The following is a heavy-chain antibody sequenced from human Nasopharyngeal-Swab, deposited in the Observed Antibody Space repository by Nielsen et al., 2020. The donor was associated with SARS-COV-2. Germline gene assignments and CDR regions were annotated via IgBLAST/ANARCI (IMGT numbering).Heavy chain of an antibody. CDR2: ISSSSSYI. CDR3: ASHPASSSSVYYYYGMDV. D-gene: IGHD6-6*01. J-gene: IGHJ6*02. CDR1: GFTFSSYD. V-gene: IGHV3-21*01. Sequence: GESLKISCAASGFTFSSYDMHWVRQAPGKGLEWVSSISSSSSYIYYADSVKGRFTISRDNAKNSLYLQMNSLRAEDTAVYYCASHPASSSSVYYYYGMDVWGQGTTVTVSS.